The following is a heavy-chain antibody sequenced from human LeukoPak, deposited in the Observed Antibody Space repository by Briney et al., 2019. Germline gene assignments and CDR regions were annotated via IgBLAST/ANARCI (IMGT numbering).Heavy chain of an antibody. CDR2: INPGGGST. CDR3: AREPLGYIYGYRNGMDV. V-gene: IGHV1-46*01. J-gene: IGHJ6*02. D-gene: IGHD5-18*01. CDR1: GYTFTSYY. Sequence: GASVKVSCKASGYTFTSYYMHWARQAPGQGLEWMGIINPGGGSTSYAQKFQGRVTMTRDTSTSTVYMELSSLRSEDTAAYYCAREPLGYIYGYRNGMDVLGQGTTVTVFS.